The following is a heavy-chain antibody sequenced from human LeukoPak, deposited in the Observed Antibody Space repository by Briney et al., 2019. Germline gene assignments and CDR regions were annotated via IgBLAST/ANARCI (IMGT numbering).Heavy chain of an antibody. J-gene: IGHJ2*01. D-gene: IGHD1-26*01. CDR3: AKDRTVGASYWYFDL. CDR2: IWYDGSNK. V-gene: IGHV3-33*06. Sequence: PGRSLRLSCAASGFTFSSYAMHWVRQVPGKGLEWVAVIWYDGSNKYHADSVKGRFTISRDSSKNTLFLHMNTLRAEDTAIYYCAKDRTVGASYWYFDLWGRGTLVTVSS. CDR1: GFTFSSYA.